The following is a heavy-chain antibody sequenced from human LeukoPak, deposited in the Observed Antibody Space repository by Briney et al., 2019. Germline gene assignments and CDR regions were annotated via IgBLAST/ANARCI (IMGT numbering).Heavy chain of an antibody. J-gene: IGHJ6*03. D-gene: IGHD5-18*01. Sequence: GGSLRLSCAASGFTFSSYSMNWVRQAPGKGLEWVSSISSSSSYIYYADSVKGRFTISRDNAKNSLYLQMNSLRAEDTAVYYCARDRGVQLWLRDYYYYMDVWGKGTTVTVSS. CDR1: GFTFSSYS. CDR2: ISSSSSYI. V-gene: IGHV3-21*01. CDR3: ARDRGVQLWLRDYYYYMDV.